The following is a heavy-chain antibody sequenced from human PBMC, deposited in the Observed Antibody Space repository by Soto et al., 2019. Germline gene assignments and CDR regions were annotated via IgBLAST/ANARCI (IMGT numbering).Heavy chain of an antibody. Sequence: GGSLRLSCAASGFTFSSYAMSWVRQAPGKGLEWVSALSGSGISGSGGSSYYADSVKGRFTISRDNSKNTLYLQMNSLRAEDTAVYYCAKTDNGDYYYYYGMDVWGQGTTVTVSS. CDR1: GFTFSSYA. J-gene: IGHJ6*02. CDR3: AKTDNGDYYYYYGMDV. V-gene: IGHV3-23*01. D-gene: IGHD4-17*01. CDR2: LSGSGISGSGGSS.